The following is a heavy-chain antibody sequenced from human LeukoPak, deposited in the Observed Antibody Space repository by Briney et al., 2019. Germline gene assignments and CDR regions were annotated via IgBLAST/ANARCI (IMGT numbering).Heavy chain of an antibody. CDR1: GYTFTGYY. Sequence: GASVKVSCKAPGYTFTGYYMHWVRQAPGQGLEWMGIINPSGGSTSYAQKFQGRVTMTRDMSTSTVYMELSSLRSEDTAVYYCARDLGVWSHAGWFDPWGQGTLVTVSS. D-gene: IGHD3-10*01. J-gene: IGHJ5*02. V-gene: IGHV1-46*01. CDR3: ARDLGVWSHAGWFDP. CDR2: INPSGGST.